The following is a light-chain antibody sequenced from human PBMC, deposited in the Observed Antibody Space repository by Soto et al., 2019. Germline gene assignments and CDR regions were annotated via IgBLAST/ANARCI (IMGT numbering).Light chain of an antibody. Sequence: QSALTQPVSVSGSPGQSITISCTGSISDVGAYNYVSWYQQHPGKAPKLMIYEVSNRPSGVAFRFSGSKSGNTASLTISGLQAEDEGDYFCSSYTRSTTWLFGGGTKLTVL. CDR2: EVS. J-gene: IGLJ3*02. CDR3: SSYTRSTTWL. V-gene: IGLV2-14*01. CDR1: ISDVGAYNY.